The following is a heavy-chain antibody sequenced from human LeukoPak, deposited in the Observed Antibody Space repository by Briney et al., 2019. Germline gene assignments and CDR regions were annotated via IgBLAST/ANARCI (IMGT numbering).Heavy chain of an antibody. D-gene: IGHD3-16*01. V-gene: IGHV4-59*08. CDR3: ARHREDWGRTTCQMTL. Sequence: PSETLSLIYTVAGGSISSYYCGWIRQPPGKGLEWIGYISYSGSTNYNPSLKSRVTISVDTSKNQFTLKLSSVTAADTAVYYCARHREDWGRTTCQMTLWRERSTLTISS. CDR2: ISYSGST. CDR1: GGSISSYY. J-gene: IGHJ6*01.